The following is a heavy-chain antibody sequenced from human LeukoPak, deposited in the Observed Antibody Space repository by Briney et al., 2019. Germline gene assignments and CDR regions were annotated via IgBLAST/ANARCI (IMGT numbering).Heavy chain of an antibody. CDR2: IKQDGSQR. D-gene: IGHD6-6*01. Sequence: PGGSLRLSCTASGLTFSDYWMTWVRQAPGKGPEWVANIKQDGSQRYYVDSVRGRFTISRDNAKNSLFLQMNGPRAEDTAVYYCARRGGSSSRRSPIDYWGQGTLVTVSS. V-gene: IGHV3-7*01. J-gene: IGHJ4*02. CDR3: ARRGGSSSRRSPIDY. CDR1: GLTFSDYW.